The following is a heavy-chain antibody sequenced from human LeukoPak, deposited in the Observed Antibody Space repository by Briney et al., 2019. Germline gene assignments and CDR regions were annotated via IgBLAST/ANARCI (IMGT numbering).Heavy chain of an antibody. J-gene: IGHJ4*02. CDR3: GTDSAALRRPYEY. CDR1: GFTFSNYG. D-gene: IGHD4-17*01. CDR2: IDATGVDT. V-gene: IGHV3-23*01. Sequence: WGSLRLSCAASGFTFSNYGMSWVRQPPGKGLEEVSLIDATGVDTYYAASVKRRFIISRDNSKHILFLQMKRLGAEATAVYYCGTDSAALRRPYEYGGQGALVTVSS.